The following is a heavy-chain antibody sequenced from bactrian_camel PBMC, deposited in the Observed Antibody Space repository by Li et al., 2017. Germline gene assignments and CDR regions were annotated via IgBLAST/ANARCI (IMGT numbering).Heavy chain of an antibody. CDR3: ATLISWWHPAYKY. J-gene: IGHJ4*01. D-gene: IGHD7*01. V-gene: IGHV3S53*01. CDR1: PDNSNC. Sequence: VQLVESGGGSVQAGGSLRLTCVASPDNSNCMAWFRQYPGKEREGVAAKDSVGMTAYRNSVKGRFTISRDNNKNTLYLQMNSLKSEDTALYYCATLISWWHPAYKYWGQGTQVTVS. CDR2: KDSVGMT.